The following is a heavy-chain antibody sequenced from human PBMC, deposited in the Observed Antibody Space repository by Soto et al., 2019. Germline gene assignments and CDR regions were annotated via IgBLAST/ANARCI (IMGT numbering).Heavy chain of an antibody. CDR3: ARSVEDIVVVPRIGSVDY. Sequence: ASVKVSCKASGYTFTSYGISWVRQAPGQGLEWMGWISAYNGNTNYAQKLQGRVTMTTDTSTNTAYMELRSLRSDDTAVYYCARSVEDIVVVPRIGSVDYWGQGTLVTVSS. CDR1: GYTFTSYG. D-gene: IGHD2-2*01. CDR2: ISAYNGNT. J-gene: IGHJ4*02. V-gene: IGHV1-18*01.